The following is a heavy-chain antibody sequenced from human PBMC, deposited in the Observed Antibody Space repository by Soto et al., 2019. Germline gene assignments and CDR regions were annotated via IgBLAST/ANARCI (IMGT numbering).Heavy chain of an antibody. J-gene: IGHJ4*02. V-gene: IGHV4-30-4*01. CDR3: ASYRLESYDFWSGYLN. CDR2: IYYSGST. Sequence: SETLSLTCTVSGGSISSGDYYWSWIRQPPGKGLEWIGYIYYSGSTYYNPSLKSRVTISVDTSKNQFSLKLSFVTAADTAVYYSASYRLESYDFWSGYLNWGQGTLVTVSS. CDR1: GGSISSGDYY. D-gene: IGHD3-3*01.